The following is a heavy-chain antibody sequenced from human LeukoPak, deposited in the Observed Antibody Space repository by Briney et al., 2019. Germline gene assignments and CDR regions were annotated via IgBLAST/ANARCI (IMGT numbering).Heavy chain of an antibody. Sequence: SETLSLTCTVSGGSISSSTFYWGWIRQPPGKGLEWIGSLYYSGSTYYNPSLKSRVTISVDTSKNQFSLKLSSVTAADTAVYYCPRRRFDYWGQGTLVTVSS. CDR1: GGSISSSTFY. CDR2: LYYSGST. J-gene: IGHJ4*02. CDR3: PRRRFDY. V-gene: IGHV4-39*01.